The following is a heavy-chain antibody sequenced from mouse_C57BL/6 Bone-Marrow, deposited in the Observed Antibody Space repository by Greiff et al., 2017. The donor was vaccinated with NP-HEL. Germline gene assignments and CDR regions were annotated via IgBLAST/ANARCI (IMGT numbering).Heavy chain of an antibody. D-gene: IGHD2-5*01. CDR3: TRAYYSNPGYWYFDV. CDR2: ISSGGDYI. V-gene: IGHV5-9-1*02. CDR1: GFTFSSYA. J-gene: IGHJ1*03. Sequence: EVHLVESGEGLVKPGGSLKLSCAASGFTFSSYAMSWVRQTPEKRLEWVAYISSGGDYIYYADTVKGRFTISRDNARNTLYLQMSSLKSEDTAMYYCTRAYYSNPGYWYFDVWGTGTTVTVSS.